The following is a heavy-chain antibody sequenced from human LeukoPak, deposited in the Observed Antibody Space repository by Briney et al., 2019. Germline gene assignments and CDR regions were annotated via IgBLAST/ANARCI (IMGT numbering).Heavy chain of an antibody. Sequence: GGSLRLSCAASGFTFSDYTMNWVRQAPGKGLEYVSSISGSSRHIYYADSVKGRFTISRDNTKSSLYLQMNSLRVEDMAVYYCARVFCGGDCYGDWGQGTLVTVSS. CDR2: ISGSSRHI. J-gene: IGHJ1*01. CDR3: ARVFCGGDCYGD. CDR1: GFTFSDYT. D-gene: IGHD2-21*02. V-gene: IGHV3-21*01.